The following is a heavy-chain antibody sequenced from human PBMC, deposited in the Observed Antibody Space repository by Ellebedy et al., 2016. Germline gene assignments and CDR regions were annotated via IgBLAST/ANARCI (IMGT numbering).Heavy chain of an antibody. D-gene: IGHD3-3*01. CDR2: IFHSGTT. V-gene: IGHV4-4*02. Sequence: SETLSLXXAVSSVSISSGNWWNWVRPPPGKGLEWLGEIFHSGTTDYNPSLKSRITISLDTSKNQFSLNLSSVTAADTAVYYCARLEGFWGGYYNYYMDVWGQGTTVTVSS. CDR3: ARLEGFWGGYYNYYMDV. J-gene: IGHJ6*03. CDR1: SVSISSGNW.